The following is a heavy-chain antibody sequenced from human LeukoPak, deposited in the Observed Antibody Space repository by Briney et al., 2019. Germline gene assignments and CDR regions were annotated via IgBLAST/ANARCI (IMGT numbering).Heavy chain of an antibody. V-gene: IGHV3-23*01. D-gene: IGHD3-9*01. CDR3: AKWGDYDVLTGYYVSDY. J-gene: IGHJ4*02. Sequence: GGPLRLSCAASGFPFSNYAMSWVRQAPGKGLEWVSPITGGGSGIYYADSMKSRFTISRDNSKNTLYLQINSLRAEDTAVYYCAKWGDYDVLTGYYVSDYWGQGTLVTVSS. CDR1: GFPFSNYA. CDR2: ITGGGSGI.